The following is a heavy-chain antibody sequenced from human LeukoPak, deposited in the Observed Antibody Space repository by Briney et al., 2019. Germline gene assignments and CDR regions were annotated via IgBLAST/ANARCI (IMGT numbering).Heavy chain of an antibody. V-gene: IGHV3-21*01. D-gene: IGHD3-9*01. CDR2: ITSGGDYI. J-gene: IGHJ4*02. CDR1: GFTFDTFN. Sequence: GGSLRLSCAASGFTFDTFNMNWVCQAPGKGLEWVSSITSGGDYIYYADSVKGRFTTSRDSAKNSLSLQLNSLRVEDTAIYYCARGHYDVLAASYKWTPDYWGQGTLVTVSS. CDR3: ARGHYDVLAASYKWTPDY.